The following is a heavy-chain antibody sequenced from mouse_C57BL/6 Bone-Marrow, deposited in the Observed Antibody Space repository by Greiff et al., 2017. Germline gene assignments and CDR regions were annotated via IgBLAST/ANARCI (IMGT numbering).Heavy chain of an antibody. CDR1: GFTFSDYG. CDR3: ARKPPYYFFMDY. D-gene: IGHD2-10*01. V-gene: IGHV5-15*01. J-gene: IGHJ4*01. CDR2: LSNLAYSI. Sequence: DVKLVESGGGLVQPGGSLKLSCAASGFTFSDYGMAWVRQAPRKGPEWVAFLSNLAYSIYYADTVTGRFTISRENAKNTLYLEMSSLRSEDTAMYYCARKPPYYFFMDYWGQGTSVTVSS.